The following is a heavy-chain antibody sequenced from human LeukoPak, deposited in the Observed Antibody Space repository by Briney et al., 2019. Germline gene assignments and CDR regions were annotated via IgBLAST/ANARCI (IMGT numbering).Heavy chain of an antibody. Sequence: PGGSLRLSCAASGFSFSSYAMSWVRQAPGKGLEWVSAISVRGDSEYYADSVKGRFTISGDNSKNTLYLQMNSLRAEDTAVYYCAKELIEKAAREVWFDPWGQGTLVTVSS. CDR2: ISVRGDSE. CDR1: GFSFSSYA. V-gene: IGHV3-23*01. CDR3: AKELIEKAAREVWFDP. J-gene: IGHJ5*02. D-gene: IGHD6-6*01.